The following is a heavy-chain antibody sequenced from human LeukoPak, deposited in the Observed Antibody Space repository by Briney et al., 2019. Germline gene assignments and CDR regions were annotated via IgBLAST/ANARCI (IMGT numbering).Heavy chain of an antibody. CDR3: ARGDDSGYYDYFDY. V-gene: IGHV3-53*01. J-gene: IGHJ4*02. CDR1: GFTVSSNY. Sequence: AGGSLRLSCAASGFTVSSNYMSWVRQAPGKGLEWVSVIYSGGSTYYADSVKGRFTNSRDNSKNTLYLQMNSLRAEDTAVYYCARGDDSGYYDYFDYWGQGALVTVSS. D-gene: IGHD3-22*01. CDR2: IYSGGST.